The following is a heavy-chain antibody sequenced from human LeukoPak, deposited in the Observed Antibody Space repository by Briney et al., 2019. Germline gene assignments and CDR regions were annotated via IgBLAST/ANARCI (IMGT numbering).Heavy chain of an antibody. CDR3: ALSSSSWVWFDP. J-gene: IGHJ5*02. CDR1: GDSVSSNSVT. CDR2: SYYRSKWYN. Sequence: SQTLSLTCAISGDSVSSNSVTWNWLRQSPSRGLEWLGRSYYRSKWYNDYAVSVKSRITINPDTSKNQFSLQLNSVTPEDTAVYYCALSSSSWVWFDPWGQGTLVTVSS. D-gene: IGHD6-13*01. V-gene: IGHV6-1*01.